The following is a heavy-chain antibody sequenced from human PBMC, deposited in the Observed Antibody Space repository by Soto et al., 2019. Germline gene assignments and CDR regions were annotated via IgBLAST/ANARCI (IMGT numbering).Heavy chain of an antibody. CDR3: ARSTHYDFWSGSTYYYYGMDV. V-gene: IGHV1-69*01. CDR2: IIPIFGTA. CDR1: GGTFSSYA. Sequence: QVQLVQSGAEVKKPGSSVKVSCKASGGTFSSYAISWVRQAPGQGLEWMGGIIPIFGTANYAQKFQGRVTITADESTSTAYMELSSLRSEDTAVYYCARSTHYDFWSGSTYYYYGMDVWGQGTTVTVSS. D-gene: IGHD3-3*01. J-gene: IGHJ6*02.